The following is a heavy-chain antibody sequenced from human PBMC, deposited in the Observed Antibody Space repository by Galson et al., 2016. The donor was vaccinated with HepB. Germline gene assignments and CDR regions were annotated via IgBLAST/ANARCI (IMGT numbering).Heavy chain of an antibody. J-gene: IGHJ5*02. CDR3: ARDLARSFRSGWNAALGWFDP. CDR1: GGSVSSGSYY. V-gene: IGHV4-61*01. Sequence: SETLSLTCTVSGGSVSSGSYYWSWIRQPPGKGLEWIGYISYSGRTNYNPSLKSRVTISVDTSKNQFSLKVSSVTAADTAVYYCARDLARSFRSGWNAALGWFDPWGQGTLVTVSS. CDR2: ISYSGRT. D-gene: IGHD6-19*01.